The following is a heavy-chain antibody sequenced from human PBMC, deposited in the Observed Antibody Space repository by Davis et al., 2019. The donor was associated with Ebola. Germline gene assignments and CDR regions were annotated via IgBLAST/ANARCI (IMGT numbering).Heavy chain of an antibody. Sequence: GESLKISCAASGFTFSSYDMHWVRQATGKGLEWVAVIWYDGSNKYYADSVKGRFTISRDNSKNTLYLQMNSLRAEDTAVYYCARDRSGSGHFDLWGRGTLVTVSS. CDR3: ARDRSGSGHFDL. CDR1: GFTFSSYD. D-gene: IGHD2-15*01. J-gene: IGHJ2*01. CDR2: IWYDGSNK. V-gene: IGHV3-33*08.